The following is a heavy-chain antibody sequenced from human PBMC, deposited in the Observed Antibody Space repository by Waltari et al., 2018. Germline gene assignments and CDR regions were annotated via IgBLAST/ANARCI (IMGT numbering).Heavy chain of an antibody. CDR3: ARDYVSGGAPGFDY. CDR1: GYTFTSYA. Sequence: QVQLVQSGAEVKKPGASVQVSCKASGYTFTSYAMHWVRQAPGQRLEWMGWINAGNGNTKYSQKFQGRVTITRDTSASTAYMELSSLRSEDTAVYYCARDYVSGGAPGFDYWGQGTLVTVSS. D-gene: IGHD3-16*01. CDR2: INAGNGNT. J-gene: IGHJ4*02. V-gene: IGHV1-3*01.